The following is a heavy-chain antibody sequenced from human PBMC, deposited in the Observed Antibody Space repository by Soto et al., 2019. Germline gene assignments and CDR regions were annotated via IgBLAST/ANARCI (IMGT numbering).Heavy chain of an antibody. D-gene: IGHD6-19*01. V-gene: IGHV3-23*01. CDR3: AKEMSASTLADFFDY. Sequence: EVQLLESGGGLIQPGGSLRLSCEASGFTFSNYAMTWVLLAPGKGLEWVSTISGSGGRTFYADPVKGRFTISRDNSKNTLYLQMKSLRAEDTAVYDCAKEMSASTLADFFDYWGQGSLVTVSS. CDR1: GFTFSNYA. CDR2: ISGSGGRT. J-gene: IGHJ4*02.